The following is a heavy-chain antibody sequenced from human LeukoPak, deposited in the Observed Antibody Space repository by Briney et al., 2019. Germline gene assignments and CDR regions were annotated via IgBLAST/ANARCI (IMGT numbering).Heavy chain of an antibody. D-gene: IGHD6-13*01. Sequence: PGGSLRLSCAASGFTFSSYAMSWVRQAPGKGLEWVSAISGSGGSTYYADSVKGRFTISRDNSKNTLYLQMNSLRAEDTAVYYCANGLGYSSSWSTFDYWGQGTLVTVSS. CDR1: GFTFSSYA. CDR3: ANGLGYSSSWSTFDY. CDR2: ISGSGGST. V-gene: IGHV3-23*01. J-gene: IGHJ4*02.